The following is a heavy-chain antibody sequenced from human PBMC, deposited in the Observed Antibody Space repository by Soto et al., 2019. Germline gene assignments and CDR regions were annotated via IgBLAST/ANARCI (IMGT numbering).Heavy chain of an antibody. CDR3: ARRSFGSRSSTPYYFDY. CDR2: IYPGDSDI. J-gene: IGHJ4*02. D-gene: IGHD2-15*01. Sequence: GESLKISCKGSGYSFNKYWIGWVRQMPGKGLEWMGVIYPGDSDIRYSPSFQGQVTISADKSISTAYLQWSSLKASDTAMYYCARRSFGSRSSTPYYFDYWGQRTLVTVSS. V-gene: IGHV5-51*01. CDR1: GYSFNKYW.